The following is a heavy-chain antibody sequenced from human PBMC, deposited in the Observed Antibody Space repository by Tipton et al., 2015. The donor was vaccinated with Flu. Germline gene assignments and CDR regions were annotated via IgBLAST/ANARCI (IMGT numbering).Heavy chain of an antibody. CDR2: IYSDGTT. D-gene: IGHD3-3*01. V-gene: IGHV3-66*04. CDR1: GFTVSSKY. J-gene: IGHJ4*02. Sequence: SLRLSCAASGFTVSSKYMTWVRQAPGKGLEWVSDIYSDGTTYYADSVKGRFTISRDNSKNTLYLQMDSLRAEDTAVYYCARQLRFLEWPYYFEYWGQGTLVTVSS. CDR3: ARQLRFLEWPYYFEY.